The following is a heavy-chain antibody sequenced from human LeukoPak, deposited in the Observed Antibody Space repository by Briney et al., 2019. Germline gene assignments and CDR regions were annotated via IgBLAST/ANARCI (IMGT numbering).Heavy chain of an antibody. CDR2: VFYTGST. CDR1: GGSISSHY. V-gene: IGHV4-59*11. J-gene: IGHJ2*01. D-gene: IGHD3-22*01. CDR3: ARRAYYDSSGYSPASGYFDL. Sequence: PSETLSLTCSVSGGSISSHYWSWIRQPPGKGLEWIGYVFYTGSTNHNPSLKSRVTISIDTSKNQFSLRLRSVTAADTAIYYCARRAYYDSSGYSPASGYFDLWGRGTLVSVSS.